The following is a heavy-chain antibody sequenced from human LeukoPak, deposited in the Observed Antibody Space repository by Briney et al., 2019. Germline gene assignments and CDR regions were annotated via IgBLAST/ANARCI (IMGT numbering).Heavy chain of an antibody. Sequence: GGSLRLSCAASGFIFSSYAMTWVRQAPGRGLEWLSTISGSGTTTYYVDSVKGRFTVSRDNSKNTLCLQMSSLRAGDTAVYYCAKAGHYGSGSYYSDYWGRGTLVTVSS. J-gene: IGHJ4*02. CDR2: ISGSGTTT. CDR3: AKAGHYGSGSYYSDY. V-gene: IGHV3-23*01. D-gene: IGHD3-10*01. CDR1: GFIFSSYA.